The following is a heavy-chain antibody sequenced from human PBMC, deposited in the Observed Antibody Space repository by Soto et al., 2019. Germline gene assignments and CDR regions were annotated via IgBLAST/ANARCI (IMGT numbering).Heavy chain of an antibody. CDR1: GGSFSGYC. J-gene: IGHJ4*02. D-gene: IGHD2-15*01. CDR2: INHSGST. V-gene: IGHV4-34*01. Sequence: QVQLQQWGAGLLKPSETLSLTCAVYGGSFSGYCWSWIRQPPGKGLEWIGEINHSGSTNYNPSFTSRVTLSVDTSKIQVSLKLSSVTAEDTPVYYCARGRRGGIPFDDWGQGTLVTVSS. CDR3: ARGRRGGIPFDD.